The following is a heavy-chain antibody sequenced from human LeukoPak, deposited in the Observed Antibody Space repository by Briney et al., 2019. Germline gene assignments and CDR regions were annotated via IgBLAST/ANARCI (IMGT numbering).Heavy chain of an antibody. V-gene: IGHV3-23*01. D-gene: IGHD5-24*01. J-gene: IGHJ3*02. CDR1: GFTFSSYA. CDR2: ISGSGGST. CDR3: AKGASSAMATTGDAFDI. Sequence: GGSLRLSCAASGFTFSSYAMSWVRQAPGKGLEWASAISGSGGSTYYADSVKGRFTISRDNSKNTLYLQMNSLRAEDTAVYYCAKGASSAMATTGDAFDIWGQGTMVTVSS.